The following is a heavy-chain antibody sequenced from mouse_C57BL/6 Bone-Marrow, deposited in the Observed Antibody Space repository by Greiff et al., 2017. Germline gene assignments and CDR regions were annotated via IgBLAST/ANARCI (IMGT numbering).Heavy chain of an antibody. CDR1: GYTFTSYG. V-gene: IGHV1-58*01. CDR2: LYIGNGYT. Sequence: EVKLVESGAELVRPGSSVKMSCTTSGYTFTSYGINWVKPRPGQGLEWVWHLYIGNGYTEYNEKFKGKATLTSDTSSSTAYMQLSSLTSEDAAIYFCANHYDGGFAYWGQGTRVTVSA. CDR3: ANHYDGGFAY. D-gene: IGHD1-1*01. J-gene: IGHJ3*01.